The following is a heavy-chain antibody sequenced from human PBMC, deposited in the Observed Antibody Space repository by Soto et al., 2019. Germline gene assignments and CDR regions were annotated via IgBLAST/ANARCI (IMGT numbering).Heavy chain of an antibody. CDR3: ARNLGGSSRGGWFDP. V-gene: IGHV1-18*01. J-gene: IGHJ5*02. D-gene: IGHD3-10*01. CDR1: GYTFTSYG. Sequence: QVQLVQSGAEVKKPGASVKVSCKASGYTFTSYGISWVRQAPGQGLEWMGWISAYNGNTNYAQKLQGRVTMTTDTETSTPYMELGGLRWGEWAVDYGARNLGGSSRGGWFDPWGQGTLVTVSS. CDR2: ISAYNGNT.